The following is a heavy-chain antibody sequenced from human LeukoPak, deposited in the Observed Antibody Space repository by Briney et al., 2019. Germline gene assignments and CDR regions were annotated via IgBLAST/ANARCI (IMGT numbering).Heavy chain of an antibody. D-gene: IGHD6-6*01. Sequence: ASVKVSCKASGYTFTGYYMHWVRQAPGQGLEWMGWIYPNSGGTNYAQKFQGWVTMTRDTSISTAYMELSRLRSDDTAVYYCARGIEYSSSSLFDYWGQGTLVTVSS. CDR2: IYPNSGGT. CDR1: GYTFTGYY. J-gene: IGHJ4*02. CDR3: ARGIEYSSSSLFDY. V-gene: IGHV1-2*04.